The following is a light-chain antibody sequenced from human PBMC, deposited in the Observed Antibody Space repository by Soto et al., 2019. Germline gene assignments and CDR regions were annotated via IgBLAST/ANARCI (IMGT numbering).Light chain of an antibody. CDR1: QSVSSNY. V-gene: IGKV3-20*01. CDR2: GAS. J-gene: IGKJ1*01. CDR3: QQYGSLSWT. Sequence: EIVLTQSPGTLSLSLGERATLSCRASQSVSSNYLAWYQQKPGQAPRLLIYGASSRATGIPDRFSGSGSGTDFTLTISRLEPEDFAVYYCQQYGSLSWTFGQGTKVDI.